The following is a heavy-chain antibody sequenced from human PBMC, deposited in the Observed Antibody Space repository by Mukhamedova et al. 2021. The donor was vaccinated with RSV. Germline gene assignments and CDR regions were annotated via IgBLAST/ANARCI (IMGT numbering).Heavy chain of an antibody. J-gene: IGHJ4*02. V-gene: IGHV1-24*01. CDR3: ATFGTTWGAYYFDY. Sequence: INAEYMGGRVTMTEDTSTDTAYMELSNLRSEDTAVYYCATFGTTWGAYYFDYWGQGTLVTVSS. D-gene: IGHD7-27*01.